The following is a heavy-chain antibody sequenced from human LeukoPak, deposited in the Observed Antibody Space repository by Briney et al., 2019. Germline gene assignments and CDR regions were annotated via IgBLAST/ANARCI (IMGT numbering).Heavy chain of an antibody. D-gene: IGHD5-24*01. Sequence: GGSLRLSCAASGLTISSYSMNWVRQAPGKGLQWVSYISSSSSTIYYADSVKGRFTISRDNAKNSLYLQMNSLRAEDTAVYYCARRWLRVPLGYWGQGTLVTVSS. CDR2: ISSSSSTI. CDR3: ARRWLRVPLGY. V-gene: IGHV3-48*01. J-gene: IGHJ4*02. CDR1: GLTISSYS.